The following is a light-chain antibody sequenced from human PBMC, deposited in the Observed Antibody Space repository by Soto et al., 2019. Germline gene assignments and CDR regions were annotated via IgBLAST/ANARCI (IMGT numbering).Light chain of an antibody. Sequence: DIQLTQVPSSLSANIGDTINITCRAGQTISTLLNWYQQKPGKAPRLLIYDASSLLSGVPSRFSGSGSGTDFTLTIASLQPEDFSTYYCQQSDSTPYTFGQGTKVDIK. CDR3: QQSDSTPYT. CDR2: DAS. J-gene: IGKJ2*01. CDR1: QTISTL. V-gene: IGKV1-39*01.